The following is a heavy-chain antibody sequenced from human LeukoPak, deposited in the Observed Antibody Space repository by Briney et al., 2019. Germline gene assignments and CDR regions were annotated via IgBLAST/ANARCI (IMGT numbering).Heavy chain of an antibody. CDR3: AGTFYGGNPYYYYYYMDV. J-gene: IGHJ6*03. D-gene: IGHD4-23*01. CDR2: IYTSGST. Sequence: SETLSLTCTVSGGSMSSYYWSWIRQPAGKGLEWIGRIYTSGSTNYNPSLKSRVTMSVDTSKNQFSLKLSSVTAADTAVYYCAGTFYGGNPYYYYYYMDVWGKGTTVTVSS. CDR1: GGSMSSYY. V-gene: IGHV4-4*07.